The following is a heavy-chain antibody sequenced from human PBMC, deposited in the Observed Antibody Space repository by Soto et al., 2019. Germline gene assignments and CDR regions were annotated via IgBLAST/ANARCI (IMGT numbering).Heavy chain of an antibody. V-gene: IGHV1-69*13. CDR3: ARDGSSEYDFWSGYSSPLRRYGMDV. J-gene: IGHJ6*02. D-gene: IGHD3-3*01. CDR1: GGTFSIYA. Sequence: SVKVSCKASGGTFSIYAISWVLQSGLQWLDGMGGIIPIFGTANYAQKFQGRVTITADESTSTAYMELSSLRSEDTAVYYCARDGSSEYDFWSGYSSPLRRYGMDVWGQGTTVTVSS. CDR2: IIPIFGTA.